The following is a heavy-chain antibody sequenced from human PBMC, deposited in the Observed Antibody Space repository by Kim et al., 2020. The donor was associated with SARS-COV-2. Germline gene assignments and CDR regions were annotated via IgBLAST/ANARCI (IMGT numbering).Heavy chain of an antibody. CDR2: ISSSSSYT. Sequence: GGSLRLSCAASGFTFSDYYMSWIRQAPGKGLEWVSYISSSSSYTNYADSVKGRFTISRDNAKNSLYLQMNSLRAEDTAVYYCARVGQILTGFFAFDIWGQGTMVTVSS. CDR3: ARVGQILTGFFAFDI. J-gene: IGHJ3*02. CDR1: GFTFSDYY. D-gene: IGHD3-9*01. V-gene: IGHV3-11*05.